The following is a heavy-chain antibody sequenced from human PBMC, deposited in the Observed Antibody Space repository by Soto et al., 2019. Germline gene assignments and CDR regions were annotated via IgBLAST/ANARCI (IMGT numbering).Heavy chain of an antibody. J-gene: IGHJ6*02. Sequence: PSETLSLTCTVSGGSIGHYYWSWIRRPPGRGLQWIGYVYHTGTTTYSPSLTSRVTISVDTSKNQVSLRLNSVSAADTDVYYSARGGGPANLMSYGLDVWGQGTAVTVSS. CDR1: GGSIGHYY. D-gene: IGHD3-10*02. CDR3: ARGGGPANLMSYGLDV. V-gene: IGHV4-59*01. CDR2: VYHTGTT.